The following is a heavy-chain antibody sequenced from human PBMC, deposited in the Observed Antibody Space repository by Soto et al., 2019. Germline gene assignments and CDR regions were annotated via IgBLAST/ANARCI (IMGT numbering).Heavy chain of an antibody. D-gene: IGHD3-22*01. CDR2: IHPGDSDT. Sequence: CKGSGYSFSRHWIAWVRQMPGKGLEWMGIIHPGDSDTRYSPSFQGQVTISADKSLSAAYLQWSSLRTSDTATYFCARQAVPSIVTPGSDFDYWGQGTLVTVSS. J-gene: IGHJ4*02. CDR3: ARQAVPSIVTPGSDFDY. V-gene: IGHV5-51*01. CDR1: GYSFSRHW.